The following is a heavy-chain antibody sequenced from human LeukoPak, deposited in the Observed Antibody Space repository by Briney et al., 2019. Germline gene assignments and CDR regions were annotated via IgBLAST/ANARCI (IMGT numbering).Heavy chain of an antibody. CDR2: IYYSGST. Sequence: PSQTLSLTCTVSGGSISSGDYYWSWIRQPPGKGLEWIGYIYYSGSTYYNPSLKSRVTISVDTSKNQFSLKLSSVTAADTAVYYCARGGFQWLALDYWGQGTLVTVSP. J-gene: IGHJ4*02. CDR1: GGSISSGDYY. CDR3: ARGGFQWLALDY. V-gene: IGHV4-30-4*08. D-gene: IGHD6-19*01.